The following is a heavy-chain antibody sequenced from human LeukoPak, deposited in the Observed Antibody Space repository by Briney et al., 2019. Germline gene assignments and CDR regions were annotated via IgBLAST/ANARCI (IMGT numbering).Heavy chain of an antibody. CDR1: GFTFRNYA. V-gene: IGHV3-23*01. Sequence: GGSLRLSCAASGFTFRNYAMNWVRQTPGKGLEWVSSISGSGATYYADSVKGRFTISRDNSKNTLYLQMNSLRAEDTAVYYCAKSPNGFDYWGQGTLVTVSS. CDR2: ISGSGAT. D-gene: IGHD1-1*01. CDR3: AKSPNGFDY. J-gene: IGHJ4*02.